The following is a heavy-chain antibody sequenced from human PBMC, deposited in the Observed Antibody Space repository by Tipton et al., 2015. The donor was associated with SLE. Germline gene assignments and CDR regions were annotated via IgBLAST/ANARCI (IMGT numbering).Heavy chain of an antibody. Sequence: LRLSCTVSGGSISSYYWSWIRQPPGKGLEWIGEINHSGSTFYNPSLKSRVTISVDTSKNQFSLKLSSVTAADTAVYYCARGDGYNFDYWGQGTLVTVSS. CDR2: INHSGST. CDR3: ARGDGYNFDY. CDR1: GGSISSYY. V-gene: IGHV4-59*08. J-gene: IGHJ4*02. D-gene: IGHD5-24*01.